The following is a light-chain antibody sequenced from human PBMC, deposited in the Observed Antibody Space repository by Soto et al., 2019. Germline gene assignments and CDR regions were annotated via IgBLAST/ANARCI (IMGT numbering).Light chain of an antibody. Sequence: DIQMTQSPSSLSASVGDRVTITCRASQIISSYLNWYQQKPGKAPKLLIYAASSLQSGVPSRFSGSGSGTDFTLTISSLQPEDFATYYCLQDINYPWTFGQGTKVEIK. CDR3: LQDINYPWT. V-gene: IGKV1-39*01. CDR1: QIISSY. J-gene: IGKJ1*01. CDR2: AAS.